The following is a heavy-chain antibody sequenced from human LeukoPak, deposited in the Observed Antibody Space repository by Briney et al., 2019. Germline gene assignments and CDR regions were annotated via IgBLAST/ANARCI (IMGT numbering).Heavy chain of an antibody. V-gene: IGHV1-69*13. J-gene: IGHJ5*02. CDR2: IIPIFGTA. D-gene: IGHD5-18*01. CDR1: GGTFSSYA. CDR3: ARDPTSAVDTAMYWDNWFDP. Sequence: ASVKVSCKASGGTFSSYAISWVRQAPGQGLEWMGGIIPIFGTANYAQKFQGRVTITADESTSTAYMELSSLRSEDTAVYYCARDPTSAVDTAMYWDNWFDPWGQGTLVTLSS.